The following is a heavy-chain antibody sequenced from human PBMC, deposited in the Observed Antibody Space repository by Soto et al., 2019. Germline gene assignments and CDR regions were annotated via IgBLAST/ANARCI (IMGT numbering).Heavy chain of an antibody. CDR1: GGSISSGDYY. CDR2: IYYRGNT. D-gene: IGHD2-2*01. V-gene: IGHV4-30-4*01. Sequence: QVQLQESAPGLVKPSETLSLTCTVSGGSISSGDYYWSWIRQPPGKGLEWIGYIYYRGNTYYNPSLKSRVTLSADTAKNQCSLKLNTMTAGDTAVYYCARDSSRVAAALGPSFDYWGQGTLVTVSS. J-gene: IGHJ4*02. CDR3: ARDSSRVAAALGPSFDY.